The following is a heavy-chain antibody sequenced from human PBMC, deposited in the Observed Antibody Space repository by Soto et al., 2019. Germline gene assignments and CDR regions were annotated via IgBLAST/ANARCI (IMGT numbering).Heavy chain of an antibody. CDR3: ARVGIVVVPAAIDY. V-gene: IGHV4-34*01. CDR2: INHSGST. J-gene: IGHJ4*02. CDR1: GGSFSGYY. Sequence: PSETLSLTCAVYGGSFSGYYWSWIRQPPGKGLEWIGEINHSGSTNYNPSLKSRVTISVDTSKNQFSLKLSSVTAADTAVYYCARVGIVVVPAAIDYWGQGTLVTVSS. D-gene: IGHD2-2*01.